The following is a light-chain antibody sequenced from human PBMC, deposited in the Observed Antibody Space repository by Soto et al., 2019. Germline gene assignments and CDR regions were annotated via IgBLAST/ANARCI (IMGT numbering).Light chain of an antibody. CDR2: GAS. Sequence: DIVMTQSPSTLSVAPGERVTFSCRASQGVSRKLAWYQHKPGQAPRLLISGASTGATGIPARFSGSGSGTEFTLTISSLQSEDFAVYYCQHYGSSPKTFGQGTKWIS. J-gene: IGKJ1*01. V-gene: IGKV3-15*01. CDR3: QHYGSSPKT. CDR1: QGVSRK.